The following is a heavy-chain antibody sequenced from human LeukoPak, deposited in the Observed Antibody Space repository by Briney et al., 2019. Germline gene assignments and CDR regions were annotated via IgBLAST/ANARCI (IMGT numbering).Heavy chain of an antibody. D-gene: IGHD3-9*01. Sequence: GGTLRLSCAASGFTFSSYGMSWVRQAPGKGLEWVSAISGSGGSTYYADSVKGRFTISRDNSKNTLYLQMNSLRAEDTAVYYCAKDRGRYFDWLFDPENYFDYWGQGTLVTVSS. J-gene: IGHJ4*02. V-gene: IGHV3-23*01. CDR2: ISGSGGST. CDR1: GFTFSSYG. CDR3: AKDRGRYFDWLFDPENYFDY.